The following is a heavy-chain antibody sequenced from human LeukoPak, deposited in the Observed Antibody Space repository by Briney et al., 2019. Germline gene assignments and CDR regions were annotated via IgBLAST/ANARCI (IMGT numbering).Heavy chain of an antibody. CDR1: GGSISSSNW. D-gene: IGHD6-13*01. Sequence: SETLSLTCAVSGGSISSSNWWSWVRQPPGKGLEWIGEIYHSGSTNYNPSLKSRVTISVDTSKNQFSLKLSSVTAADTAVYFCARRGRYNNRWFDYWGQGTLVTVSS. CDR2: IYHSGST. J-gene: IGHJ4*02. V-gene: IGHV4-4*02. CDR3: ARRGRYNNRWFDY.